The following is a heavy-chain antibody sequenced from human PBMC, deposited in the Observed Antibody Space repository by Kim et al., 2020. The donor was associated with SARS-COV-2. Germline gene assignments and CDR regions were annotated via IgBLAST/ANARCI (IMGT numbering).Heavy chain of an antibody. CDR2: IYYSGST. CDR3: ARGGYCSSTSCPRTTNWFDP. J-gene: IGHJ5*02. V-gene: IGHV4-59*08. Sequence: SETLSLTCTVSGGSISSYYWSWIRQPPGKGLEWIGYIYYSGSTNYNPSLKSRVTISVDTSKNQFSLKLSSVTAADTAVYYCARGGYCSSTSCPRTTNWFDPWGQGTLVTVSS. D-gene: IGHD2-2*01. CDR1: GGSISSYY.